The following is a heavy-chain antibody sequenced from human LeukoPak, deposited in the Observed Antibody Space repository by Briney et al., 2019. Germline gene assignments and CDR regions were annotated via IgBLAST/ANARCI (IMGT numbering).Heavy chain of an antibody. Sequence: SETLSLTCTVSGGPISSSSYYWGWIRQPPGKGLEWIGNIYYSGSTYYNPSLKSRVTISVDTSKNQFSLRLSSVTAADTAVYYCARRTGSYHFDYWGQGILATVSS. CDR3: ARRTGSYHFDY. CDR2: IYYSGST. J-gene: IGHJ4*02. V-gene: IGHV4-39*01. CDR1: GGPISSSSYY. D-gene: IGHD1-26*01.